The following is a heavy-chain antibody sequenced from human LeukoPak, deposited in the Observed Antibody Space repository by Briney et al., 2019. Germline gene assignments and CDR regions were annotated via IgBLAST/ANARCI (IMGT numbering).Heavy chain of an antibody. CDR2: ISYDGSNK. Sequence: GGSLRLSCAASGFTFSSYAMSWVRQAPGKGLEWVAAISYDGSNKYYADSVKGRFTISRDNSKNTLYLQMNSLRAEDTAAYYCAKEGVVRGVIPNGAYYFDYWGQGTLVTVSS. CDR1: GFTFSSYA. CDR3: AKEGVVRGVIPNGAYYFDY. V-gene: IGHV3-30*18. J-gene: IGHJ4*02. D-gene: IGHD3-10*01.